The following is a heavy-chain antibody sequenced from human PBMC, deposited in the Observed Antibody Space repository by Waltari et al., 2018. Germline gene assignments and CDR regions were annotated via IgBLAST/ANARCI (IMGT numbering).Heavy chain of an antibody. CDR2: IYTSGST. Sequence: QVQLQESGPGLVKPSQTLSLTCTVSGGSISSGSYYWSWIRQPAGKGLEWIGRIYTSGSTNYNPTLKSRVTISVDTSKNQFSLKLSSVTAADTAVYYCARDAAAAAHADWYFDLWGRGTLVIVSS. D-gene: IGHD6-13*01. J-gene: IGHJ2*01. CDR1: GGSISSGSYY. V-gene: IGHV4-61*02. CDR3: ARDAAAAAHADWYFDL.